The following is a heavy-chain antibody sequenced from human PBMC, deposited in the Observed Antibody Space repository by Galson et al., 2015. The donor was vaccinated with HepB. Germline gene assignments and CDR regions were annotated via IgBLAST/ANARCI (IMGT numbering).Heavy chain of an antibody. J-gene: IGHJ4*02. D-gene: IGHD2-2*02. CDR3: AREGCSSTSCYTAFDY. CDR2: INPNSGGT. Sequence: SVKVSCKASGYTFTGYYMHWVRQAPGQGLEWMGWINPNSGGTNYAQKFQGRVTMTRDTSISTAYMELSRPRSDDTAVYYCAREGCSSTSCYTAFDYWGQGTLVTVSS. V-gene: IGHV1-2*02. CDR1: GYTFTGYY.